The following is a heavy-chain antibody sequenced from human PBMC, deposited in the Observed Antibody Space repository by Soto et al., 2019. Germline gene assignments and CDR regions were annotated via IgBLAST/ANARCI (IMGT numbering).Heavy chain of an antibody. J-gene: IGHJ6*02. Sequence: QVQLVQSGAEVKKPGSSVKVSCKASGGTFSSYAISWVRQAPGQGLEWMGGIIPIFGTANYAQKFQGRVTTTADETTSTAYMELSRMRSEDTAGYYCRWLTDRGGYYGMDVWGQGTTVTVSS. CDR2: IIPIFGTA. V-gene: IGHV1-69*12. CDR3: RWLTDRGGYYGMDV. CDR1: GGTFSSYA. D-gene: IGHD3-22*01.